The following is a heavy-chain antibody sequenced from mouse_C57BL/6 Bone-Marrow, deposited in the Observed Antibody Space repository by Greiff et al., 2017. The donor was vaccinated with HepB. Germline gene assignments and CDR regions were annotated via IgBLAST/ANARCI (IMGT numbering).Heavy chain of an antibody. Sequence: EVQGVESGGGLVKPGGSLKLSCAASGFTFSSYAMSWVRQTPEKRLEWVATISDGGSYTYYPDNVKGRFTISRDNAKNNLYLQMSHLKSEDTAMYSCAREYYYGSWFAYWGQGTLVTVSS. CDR1: GFTFSSYA. D-gene: IGHD1-1*01. CDR2: ISDGGSYT. J-gene: IGHJ3*01. CDR3: AREYYYGSWFAY. V-gene: IGHV5-4*01.